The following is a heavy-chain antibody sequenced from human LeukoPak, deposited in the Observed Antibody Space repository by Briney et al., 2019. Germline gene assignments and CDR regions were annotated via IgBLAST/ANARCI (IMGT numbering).Heavy chain of an antibody. D-gene: IGHD2-2*01. Sequence: GESLKISCKGFGYCFTNYWIGWVRQMPEKGLGWMGIIYPGDFDTRYSPSFQGHVTTSAATTISTDIELRSSLKDDNAAIYYCARLVCSSTSCYSGFDFWGQGTLVTGSS. J-gene: IGHJ4*02. V-gene: IGHV5-51*01. CDR3: ARLVCSSTSCYSGFDF. CDR1: GYCFTNYW. CDR2: IYPGDFDT.